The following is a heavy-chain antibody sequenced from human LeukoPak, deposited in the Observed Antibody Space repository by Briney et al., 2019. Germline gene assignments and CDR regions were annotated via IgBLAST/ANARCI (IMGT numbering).Heavy chain of an antibody. J-gene: IGHJ5*02. V-gene: IGHV5-51*07. CDR1: GSSITSFW. D-gene: IGHD4-23*01. CDR2: IDPGSSAT. Sequence: GALLNISCASGGSSITSFWNWLGQPLGEKLVGWMGVIDPGSSATKSSPFFQGHTTISADNSISASYLMGSSLKASDTAMYYCARGGNSNLNWLDPWGQGTLVTVSS. CDR3: ARGGNSNLNWLDP.